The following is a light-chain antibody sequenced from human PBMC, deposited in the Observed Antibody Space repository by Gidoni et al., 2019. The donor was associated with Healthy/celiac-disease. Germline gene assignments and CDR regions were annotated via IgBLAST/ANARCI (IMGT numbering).Light chain of an antibody. CDR2: AAS. CDR3: QQSYSTPYT. V-gene: IGKV1-39*01. Sequence: QLAHSPSSLSASVGDRVTITCRASQSISSYLNWYQQKPGKAPKRLIYAASSLQSGVPSRFSGSGSGTDFTLTISSLQPEDFATYYCQQSYSTPYTFGQGTKLEIK. CDR1: QSISSY. J-gene: IGKJ2*01.